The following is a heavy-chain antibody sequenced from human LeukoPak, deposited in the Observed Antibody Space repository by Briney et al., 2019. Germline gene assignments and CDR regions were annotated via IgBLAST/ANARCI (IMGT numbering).Heavy chain of an antibody. CDR1: SGSINNYY. CDR2: IYASGSA. Sequence: PSETLSPTCTVSSGSINNYYWSWIRQPAGKGLEYIGRIYASGSANYSPSLKSRVTISVDKSKNQFSLRLNSVTAADTAVYYCARVDSGNYNTGGYMDVWGKGTTVTVSS. V-gene: IGHV4-4*07. D-gene: IGHD3-10*01. CDR3: ARVDSGNYNTGGYMDV. J-gene: IGHJ6*03.